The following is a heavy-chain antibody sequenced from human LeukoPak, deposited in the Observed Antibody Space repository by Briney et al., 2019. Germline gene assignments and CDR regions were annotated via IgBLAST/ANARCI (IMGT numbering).Heavy chain of an antibody. D-gene: IGHD6-6*01. CDR2: ITSSSSYI. Sequence: GGSLRLSCAASGFTFSSYGMNSVRQAPGKGLEWVSSITSSSSYIYYADSVKGRFTISRDNAKNSLYLQMNSLRAEDTAVYYCARSYSSSRGTFDYWGQGTLVTVSS. CDR1: GFTFSSYG. CDR3: ARSYSSSRGTFDY. J-gene: IGHJ4*02. V-gene: IGHV3-21*01.